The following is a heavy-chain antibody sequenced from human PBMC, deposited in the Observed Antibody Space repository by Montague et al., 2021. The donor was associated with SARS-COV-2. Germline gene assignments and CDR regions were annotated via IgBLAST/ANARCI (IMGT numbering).Heavy chain of an antibody. V-gene: IGHV4-61*02. Sequence: TLSLTCTVSGGSISSDSYYWSWIRQPAGQGLEWIGRIYTSGTTDYSFSLKSRVTISVDTYKNQFSLKLTSVTAADTAVYYCARAHSGSWAHLDNWGQGSLVTVSS. J-gene: IGHJ4*02. D-gene: IGHD5-12*01. CDR1: GGSISSDSYY. CDR3: ARAHSGSWAHLDN. CDR2: IYTSGTT.